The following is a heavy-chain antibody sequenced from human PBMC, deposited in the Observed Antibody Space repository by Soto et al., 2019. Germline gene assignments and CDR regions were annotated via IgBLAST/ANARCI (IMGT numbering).Heavy chain of an antibody. Sequence: PSETLSLTCTVSGGSVSSGSYYWSWIRQPPGKGLEWIGYIYYSGSTNYNPSLKSRVTISVDTSKNQFSLKLSSVTAADTAVYYCARDLGGDIVVVPAIHRTYWFDPWGQGTLVTVSS. CDR3: ARDLGGDIVVVPAIHRTYWFDP. D-gene: IGHD2-2*01. J-gene: IGHJ5*02. V-gene: IGHV4-61*01. CDR1: GGSVSSGSYY. CDR2: IYYSGST.